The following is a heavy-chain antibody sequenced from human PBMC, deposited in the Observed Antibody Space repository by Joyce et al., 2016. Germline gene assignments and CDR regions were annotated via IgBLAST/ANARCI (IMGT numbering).Heavy chain of an antibody. J-gene: IGHJ4*02. CDR1: GFTFSSYA. CDR3: AKAQNYGSGSPLGH. CDR2: IRGSGGTT. V-gene: IGHV3-23*01. Sequence: DVQLLESGGGLVQPGGSLRLSCAASGFTFSSYAISWVRQAPGKGLVWVSVIRGSGGTTFYADSVRGRFTISRDHSKKTVNLQMDGLRAEDTAVYYCAKAQNYGSGSPLGHWGQGTLVTVSS. D-gene: IGHD3-10*01.